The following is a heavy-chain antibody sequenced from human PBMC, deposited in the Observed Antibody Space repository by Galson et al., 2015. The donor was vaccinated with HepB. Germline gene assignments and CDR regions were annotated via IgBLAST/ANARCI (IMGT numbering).Heavy chain of an antibody. CDR2: ISTSNGDT. J-gene: IGHJ4*02. D-gene: IGHD3-16*01. Sequence: SVKVSCKASGYTFINYALLWVRQAPGQGLEWMGWISTSNGDTKYPQKFQDRVTMTTDTFTRTAYMELRTLRSDDTAVYYCARLDVRIRIMSSLLFWGQGTLVTVSS. CDR3: ARLDVRIRIMSSLLF. CDR1: GYTFINYA. V-gene: IGHV1-18*01.